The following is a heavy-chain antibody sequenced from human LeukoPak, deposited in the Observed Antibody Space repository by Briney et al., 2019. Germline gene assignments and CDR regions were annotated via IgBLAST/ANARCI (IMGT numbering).Heavy chain of an antibody. J-gene: IGHJ3*02. V-gene: IGHV4-61*02. CDR2: IYSSGST. CDR3: ATQRFLEWLLYLGADAFDI. Sequence: SQTLSLTCTVSGGSISSGTYYWTWVRQPAAKGLEWIGRIYSSGSTSYNPSLASRVRISIGTFKNQFSLKLSSVTAADTAVYYCATQRFLEWLLYLGADAFDIWGQGTMVTVSS. CDR1: GGSISSGTYY. D-gene: IGHD3-3*01.